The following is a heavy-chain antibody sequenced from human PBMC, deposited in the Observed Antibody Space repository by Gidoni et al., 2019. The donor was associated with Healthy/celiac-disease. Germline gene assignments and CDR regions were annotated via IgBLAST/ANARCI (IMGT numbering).Heavy chain of an antibody. CDR3: TTDRYCSSTSCSYYYYGMDV. V-gene: IGHV3-15*01. CDR2: IKSKTDGGTT. J-gene: IGHJ6*02. CDR1: GFTCSNAW. D-gene: IGHD2-2*01. Sequence: EVQLVESGGGLVKPGGSLRLSCAASGFTCSNAWMSWVRQAPGKGLEWVGRIKSKTDGGTTDYAAPVKGRFTISRDDSKNTLYLQMNSLKTEDTAVYYCTTDRYCSSTSCSYYYYGMDVWGQGTTVTVSS.